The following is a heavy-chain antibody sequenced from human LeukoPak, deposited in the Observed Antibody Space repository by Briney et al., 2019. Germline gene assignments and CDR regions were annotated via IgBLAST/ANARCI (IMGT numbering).Heavy chain of an antibody. CDR1: GFTFSSYW. J-gene: IGHJ4*02. D-gene: IGHD2-2*01. CDR3: AKELGHALPFDY. Sequence: GGSLRLSCAASGFTFSSYWMSWVRQAPGKGLEWVANIKQDGSEKYYVDSVKGRFTISRDNSKNMLYLEMNSLRDEDTAIYYCAKELGHALPFDYWGQGTLVTVSS. V-gene: IGHV3-7*03. CDR2: IKQDGSEK.